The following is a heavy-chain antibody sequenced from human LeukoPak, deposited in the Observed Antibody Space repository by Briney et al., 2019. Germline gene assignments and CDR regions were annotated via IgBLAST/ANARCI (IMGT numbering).Heavy chain of an antibody. CDR3: ARGEWGAEDY. V-gene: IGHV1-8*03. CDR1: GYTFTDYY. CDR2: MNPNSGNT. Sequence: ASVKVSCKASGYTFTDYYINWVRQATGQGLEWMGWMNPNSGNTGYAQKFQGRVTITRNTSISTAYMELSSLRSEDTAVYYCARGEWGAEDYWGQGTLVTVSS. J-gene: IGHJ4*02. D-gene: IGHD1-26*01.